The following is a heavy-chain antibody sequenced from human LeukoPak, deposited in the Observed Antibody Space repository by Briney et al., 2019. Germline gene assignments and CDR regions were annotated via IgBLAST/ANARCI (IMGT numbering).Heavy chain of an antibody. Sequence: SQTLSLTCTVSGGSISSGDYYWSWIRQPPGKGLEWIGYIYDSGSTYYYPSLKSRVTISVDTSKNQFSLKLSSVTAADTAVYYCARQPVIAAAGVDYWGQGTLVTVSS. CDR2: IYDSGST. D-gene: IGHD6-13*01. CDR3: ARQPVIAAAGVDY. V-gene: IGHV4-30-4*08. CDR1: GGSISSGDYY. J-gene: IGHJ4*02.